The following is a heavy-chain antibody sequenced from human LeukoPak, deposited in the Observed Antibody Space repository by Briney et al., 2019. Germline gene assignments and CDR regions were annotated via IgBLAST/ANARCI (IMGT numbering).Heavy chain of an antibody. CDR3: ARGLLFSWFDP. Sequence: SSETLSLTCTVSGGSISSGGYYCSWIRQHPGKGLEWIGYIYYSGSTYYNPSLKSRVTISVDTSKNQFSLKLSSVTAADTAVYYCARGLLFSWFDPWGQGTLVTVSS. D-gene: IGHD2-21*02. V-gene: IGHV4-31*03. CDR2: IYYSGST. J-gene: IGHJ5*02. CDR1: GGSISSGGYY.